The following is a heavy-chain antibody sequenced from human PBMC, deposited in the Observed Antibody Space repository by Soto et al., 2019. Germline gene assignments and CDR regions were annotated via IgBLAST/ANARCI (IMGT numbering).Heavy chain of an antibody. V-gene: IGHV1-69*12. J-gene: IGHJ2*01. Sequence: QVQLVQSGAEVKKPGSSVKVSCKASGGTFSNYPISWVRQAPGQGLEWMGGIIPIFGTVNYAQKFQGRVTITADESTSTDYVELSSLRSEDTAVYYCARGNHRWLQLWYFDLWGRGTLVTVSS. CDR2: IIPIFGTV. CDR3: ARGNHRWLQLWYFDL. D-gene: IGHD5-12*01. CDR1: GGTFSNYP.